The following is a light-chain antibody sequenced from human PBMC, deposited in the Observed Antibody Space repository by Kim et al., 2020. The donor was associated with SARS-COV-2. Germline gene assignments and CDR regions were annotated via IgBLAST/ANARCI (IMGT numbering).Light chain of an antibody. CDR1: QSISRS. Sequence: DIQMTQSPSTLSASVGDRVTITCRASQSISRSLAWYQQKPGKAPKVLIYEASNLESGVPIRFSGDGSGTVFTLTIINLQPEDFATYYCQQYNDHPTVGGRTKVDIK. J-gene: IGKJ4*01. V-gene: IGKV1-5*01. CDR3: QQYNDHPT. CDR2: EAS.